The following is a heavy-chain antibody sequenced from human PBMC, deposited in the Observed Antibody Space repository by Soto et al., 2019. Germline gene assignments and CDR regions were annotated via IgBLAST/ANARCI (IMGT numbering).Heavy chain of an antibody. V-gene: IGHV4-59*01. CDR2: FHYSANT. J-gene: IGHJ5*02. CDR3: AKTKEGGFDP. CDR1: GDSISSNY. Sequence: QVQLQESGPGLVKPSETLSLTCTVSGDSISSNYWSWIRQPPGKGLEWIGYFHYSANTNYNPSLKMRVIISVDTSKNQFFLKLTSVTATDTAVYYCAKTKEGGFDPWGQGILVTVSS. D-gene: IGHD3-16*01.